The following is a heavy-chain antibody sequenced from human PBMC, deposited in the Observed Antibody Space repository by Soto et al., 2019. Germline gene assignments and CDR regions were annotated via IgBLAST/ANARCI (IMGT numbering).Heavy chain of an antibody. CDR3: ARQSQYCSSTSCSSVGQPPGALEM. D-gene: IGHD2-2*01. CDR2: IYYSGST. CDR1: GGSISISRYY. J-gene: IGHJ3*01. V-gene: IGHV4-39*01. Sequence: SETLSLTCTVSGGSISISRYYWGWIRQPPGKGLEWIGSIYYSGSTYYNPSLKSRVTISVDTSTNQFSLKLSSVTAEDTAAYYCARQSQYCSSTSCSSVGQPPGALEMWGQGTMVT.